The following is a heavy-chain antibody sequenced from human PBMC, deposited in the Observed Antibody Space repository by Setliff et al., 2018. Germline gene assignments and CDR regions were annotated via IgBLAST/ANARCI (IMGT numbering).Heavy chain of an antibody. CDR2: IYNGGST. J-gene: IGHJ4*02. Sequence: NPSETLSLTCTVSGGSISSFSWSWIRQPPGKGLEWIGYIYNGGSTNYNPSLESRVTISVDTSNNQFSLKLSSVTAADTAVYYCARGIRVGVGAANYRGLGTLVTVSS. CDR3: ARGIRVGVGAANY. V-gene: IGHV4-59*01. D-gene: IGHD1-26*01. CDR1: GGSISSFS.